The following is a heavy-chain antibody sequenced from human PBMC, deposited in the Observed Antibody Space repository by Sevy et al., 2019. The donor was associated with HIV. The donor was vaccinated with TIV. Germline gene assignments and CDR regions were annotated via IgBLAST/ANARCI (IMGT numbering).Heavy chain of an antibody. CDR2: IKQDGSEK. D-gene: IGHD5-18*01. CDR1: GFTFSSYW. CDR3: ARDGRYSYGYRNYYYYYGMDV. J-gene: IGHJ6*02. V-gene: IGHV3-7*01. Sequence: GGSLRLSCAASGFTFSSYWMSWVRQAPGKGLEWVANIKQDGSEKYYVDAVKGRFTIARDNAKNSLYLQMNSLRAEDTAEYYCARDGRYSYGYRNYYYYYGMDVWGQGTTVTVSS.